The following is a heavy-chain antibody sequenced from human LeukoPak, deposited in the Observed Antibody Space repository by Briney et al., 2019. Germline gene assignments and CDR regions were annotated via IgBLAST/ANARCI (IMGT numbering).Heavy chain of an antibody. CDR3: ATMGLTGAIPYFDY. CDR2: IYYSGRT. Sequence: SETLSLTCTVSGDSISTRSYYWGWIRQSPGKGLEWIGTIYYSGRTYYNPSLKSRVTISVDTSKNQFSLKLSSVTAADTAVYYCATMGLTGAIPYFDYWGQGTLVTVSS. J-gene: IGHJ4*02. D-gene: IGHD1-26*01. V-gene: IGHV4-39*01. CDR1: GDSISTRSYY.